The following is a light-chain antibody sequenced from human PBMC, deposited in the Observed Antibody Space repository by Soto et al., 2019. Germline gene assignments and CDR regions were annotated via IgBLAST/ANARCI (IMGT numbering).Light chain of an antibody. CDR1: SNDIGGYNL. J-gene: IGLJ2*01. CDR2: EAS. Sequence: QSVLTQPASVSGSPGQSITISCTGTSNDIGGYNLVSWYQQRPGKGPKLIIYEASERPSGVSARFSGSSSGNTASLTISALQAEDEADYSCCSFAGGATFVFGGGTKLTVL. V-gene: IGLV2-23*02. CDR3: CSFAGGATFV.